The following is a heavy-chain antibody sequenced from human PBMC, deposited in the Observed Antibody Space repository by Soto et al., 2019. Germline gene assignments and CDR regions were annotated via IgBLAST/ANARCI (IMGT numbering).Heavy chain of an antibody. CDR2: ISGRSSTI. Sequence: QVQLVESGGGLVKPGGSLRLSCAASGFTFSDYYMTWIRQAPGKGLEWVSFISGRSSTIQYADSVKGRFTISRDNGKNSVYLQMNSLRVEDTAVYYCAKDGGLLQYGYDIWGQGTMVTVSS. CDR3: AKDGGLLQYGYDI. CDR1: GFTFSDYY. D-gene: IGHD3-16*01. V-gene: IGHV3-11*01. J-gene: IGHJ3*02.